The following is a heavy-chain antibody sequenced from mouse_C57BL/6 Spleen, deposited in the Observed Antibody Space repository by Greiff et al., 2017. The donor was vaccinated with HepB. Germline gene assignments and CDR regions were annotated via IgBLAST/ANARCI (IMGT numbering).Heavy chain of an antibody. CDR3: ARGYYGSSYWFAY. CDR2: IDPSDSYT. D-gene: IGHD1-1*01. Sequence: QVQLQQPGAELVKPGASVKLSCKASGYTFTSYWMQWVKRRPGQGLEWIGEIDPSDSYTNYNQKFKGKATLTVDTSSSTAYMQLSSLTSEDSAVYYCARGYYGSSYWFAYWGQGTLVTVSA. V-gene: IGHV1-50*01. CDR1: GYTFTSYW. J-gene: IGHJ3*01.